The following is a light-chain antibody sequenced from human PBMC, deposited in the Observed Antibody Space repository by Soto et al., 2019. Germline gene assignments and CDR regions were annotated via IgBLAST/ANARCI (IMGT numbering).Light chain of an antibody. CDR2: EGS. Sequence: QYVLTQPAYVSESPGQSITISSTGTSSDIGSYKFVSWYQQHPDKAPKLLIFEGSKRPSGVSNRFSGSKSGNTATLTISGLQAEDEGDYFCCSDAGGSNVFGTGTKVTVL. V-gene: IGLV2-23*03. CDR1: SSDIGSYKF. J-gene: IGLJ1*01. CDR3: CSDAGGSNV.